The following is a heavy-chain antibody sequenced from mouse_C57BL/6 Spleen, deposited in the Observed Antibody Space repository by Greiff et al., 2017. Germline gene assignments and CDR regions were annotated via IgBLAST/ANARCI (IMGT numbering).Heavy chain of an antibody. D-gene: IGHD4-1*01. CDR2: IDPSDSYT. Sequence: QVQLQQPGAELVKPGASVKLSCKASGYTFTSYWMQWVKQRPGQGLEWIGEIDPSDSYTNYNQNFKGKATLTVDTSSSTAYMQLSSLTSEDSAVYYCAKLFDYWGQGTTLTVSS. CDR1: GYTFTSYW. CDR3: AKLFDY. J-gene: IGHJ2*01. V-gene: IGHV1-50*01.